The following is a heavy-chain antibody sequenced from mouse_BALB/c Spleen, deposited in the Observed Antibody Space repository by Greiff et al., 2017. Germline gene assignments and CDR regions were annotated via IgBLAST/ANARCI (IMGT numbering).Heavy chain of an antibody. CDR3: ARRRAMDY. V-gene: IGHV3-2*02. CDR2: ISYSGST. Sequence: DVKLVESGPGLVKPSQSLSLTCTVTGYSITSDYAWNWIRQFPGNKLEWMGYISYSGSTSYNPSLKSRISITRDTSKNQFFLQLNSVTTEDTATYYCARRRAMDYWGQGTSVTVSS. CDR1: GYSITSDYA. J-gene: IGHJ4*01.